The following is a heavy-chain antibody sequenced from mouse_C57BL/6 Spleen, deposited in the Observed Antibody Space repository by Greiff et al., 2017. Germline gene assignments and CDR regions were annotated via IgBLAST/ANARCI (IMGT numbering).Heavy chain of an antibody. Sequence: VQLQQPGAELVKPGASVTLSCKASGYTFTSYWMPWVKPRPGRGLEWIGRIGPNSGGTKYNEKFKSKATLPVDKPSSTAYMQLSSLTSEDSAVYYCARYYYGSSGSYARDYWGQGTTLTVSS. CDR2: IGPNSGGT. CDR1: GYTFTSYW. CDR3: ARYYYGSSGSYARDY. D-gene: IGHD1-1*01. V-gene: IGHV1-72*01. J-gene: IGHJ2*01.